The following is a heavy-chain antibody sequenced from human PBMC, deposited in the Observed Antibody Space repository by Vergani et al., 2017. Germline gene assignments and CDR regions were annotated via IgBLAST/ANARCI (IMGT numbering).Heavy chain of an antibody. V-gene: IGHV1-8*01. CDR3: ARGITIFGVVIIRAFDY. CDR2: MNPNSGNT. J-gene: IGHJ4*02. D-gene: IGHD3-3*01. CDR1: GYTFTSYD. Sequence: QVQLVQSGAEVKKPGASVKVSCKASGYTFTSYDINWVRQATGQGLEWMGWMNPNSGNTGYAQKFQGRVTMTRNTSISTAYMELSSLRSEDTAVYYCARGITIFGVVIIRAFDYWGQGTLVTVSS.